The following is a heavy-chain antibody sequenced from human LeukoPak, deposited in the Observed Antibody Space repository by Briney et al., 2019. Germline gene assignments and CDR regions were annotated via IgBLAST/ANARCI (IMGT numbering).Heavy chain of an antibody. CDR2: IYHSGST. D-gene: IGHD3-22*01. V-gene: IGHV4-30-2*01. Sequence: SETLSLTCAVSGGSISSGGYSWSWIRQPPGKGLEWIGYIYHSGSTYYNPSLKSRVTISVDRSKNQFSLKLSSVTAADTAVYFCPSTGRSGSLVFDYWGQETLVTVPS. CDR1: GGSISSGGYS. J-gene: IGHJ4*02. CDR3: PSTGRSGSLVFDY.